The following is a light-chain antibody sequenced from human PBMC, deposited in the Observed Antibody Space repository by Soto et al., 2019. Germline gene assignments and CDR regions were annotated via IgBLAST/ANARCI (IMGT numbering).Light chain of an antibody. J-gene: IGKJ5*01. CDR3: QQYNSYSCT. CDR1: QSISSW. CDR2: DAS. V-gene: IGKV1-5*01. Sequence: DIQMTQSPSTLSASVGDRVTITCRASQSISSWLAWYQQKPGKAPKLLIYDASSLESGVPSRFSGSGSGTEFTLTISNLQPDDFATYYCQQYNSYSCTFGQGTRLEIK.